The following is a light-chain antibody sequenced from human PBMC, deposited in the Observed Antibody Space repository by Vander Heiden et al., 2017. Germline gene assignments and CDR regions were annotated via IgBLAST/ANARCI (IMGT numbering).Light chain of an antibody. CDR2: VAS. J-gene: IGKJ1*01. V-gene: IGKV3-15*01. CDR3: QQYNNWPRT. Sequence: EIVMTQSPATLSVSPGERVTLSCRAIQSVSINLAWYQQKPGQAPRLLIYVASTRATGIPARFSGSGSGTEFTLTISSLQSDDSAVYYCQQYNNWPRTFGQGTKVEIK. CDR1: QSVSIN.